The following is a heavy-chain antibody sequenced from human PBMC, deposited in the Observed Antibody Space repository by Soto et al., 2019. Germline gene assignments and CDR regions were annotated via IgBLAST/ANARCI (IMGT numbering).Heavy chain of an antibody. CDR3: ARVTTVLNLFDY. D-gene: IGHD4-17*01. V-gene: IGHV3-30-3*01. J-gene: IGHJ4*02. Sequence: GGSLRLSCAASGFTFSSYAMHWVRQAPGKGLEWVAVISYDGSNKYYADSVKGRFTISRDNSKNTLYLQMNSLRAEDTAVYYCARVTTVLNLFDYWGQGTLVTVSS. CDR1: GFTFSSYA. CDR2: ISYDGSNK.